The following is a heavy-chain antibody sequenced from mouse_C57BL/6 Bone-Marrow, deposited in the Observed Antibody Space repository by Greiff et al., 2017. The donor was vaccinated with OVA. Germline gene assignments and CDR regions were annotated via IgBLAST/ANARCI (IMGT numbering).Heavy chain of an antibody. CDR3: AREGSLYYSNYFYAMDY. J-gene: IGHJ4*01. CDR2: IYPRSGNT. V-gene: IGHV1-81*01. CDR1: GYTFTSYG. Sequence: QVQLKQSGAELARPGAPVKQSCKASGYTFTSYGISGWKQSMGQGLEWIGEIYPRSGNTYYNEKFKGKATLTADKSSSTAYMEHRSLTSEDSAVYFCAREGSLYYSNYFYAMDYWGQGTSVTVSS. D-gene: IGHD2-5*01.